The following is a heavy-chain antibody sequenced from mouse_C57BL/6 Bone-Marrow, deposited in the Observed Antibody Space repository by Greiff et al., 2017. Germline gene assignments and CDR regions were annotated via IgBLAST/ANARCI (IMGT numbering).Heavy chain of an antibody. D-gene: IGHD1-2*01. CDR1: GFTFSDYY. CDR3: AREGGLRPYYYAMDY. J-gene: IGHJ4*01. CDR2: INYDGSST. V-gene: IGHV5-16*01. Sequence: EVKLMESEGGLVQPGSSMKLSCTASGFTFSDYYMAWVRQVPEKGLEWVANINYDGSSTYYLDSLKSRFIISRDNAKNILYLQMSSLKSEDTATYYCAREGGLRPYYYAMDYWGQGTSVTVSS.